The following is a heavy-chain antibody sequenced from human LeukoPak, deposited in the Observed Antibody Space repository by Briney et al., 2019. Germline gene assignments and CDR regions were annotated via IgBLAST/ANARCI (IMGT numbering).Heavy chain of an antibody. CDR3: ARETYSYGPGGFDY. Sequence: GGSLRLSCAASGFTYNIFGMHWVRQVPGKGLEWVTFIQYNGNNKYYTESVKGRFTISRDNSKNTLYLQMNSLRAEDTAVYYCARETYSYGPGGFDYWGQGTLVTVSS. CDR2: IQYNGNNK. V-gene: IGHV3-30*02. CDR1: GFTYNIFG. J-gene: IGHJ4*02. D-gene: IGHD5-18*01.